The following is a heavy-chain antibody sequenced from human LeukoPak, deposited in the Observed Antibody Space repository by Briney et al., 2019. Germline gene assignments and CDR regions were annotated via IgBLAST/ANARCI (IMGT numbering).Heavy chain of an antibody. J-gene: IGHJ4*02. Sequence: SETLSLTCTVSGGSISSYYWSWIRQPPGKGLEWIGYIYYSGSTNYNPSLKSRVTISVDTSKNQFSLKLSFVTAADTAVYYCARGDYYIAHLDYWGQGTLVTVSS. D-gene: IGHD3-10*01. V-gene: IGHV4-59*01. CDR3: ARGDYYIAHLDY. CDR1: GGSISSYY. CDR2: IYYSGST.